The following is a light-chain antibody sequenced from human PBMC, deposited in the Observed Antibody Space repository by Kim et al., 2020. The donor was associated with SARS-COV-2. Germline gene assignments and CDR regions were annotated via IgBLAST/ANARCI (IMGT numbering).Light chain of an antibody. CDR1: SSDIGGYNY. Sequence: QSALTQPASVSGSPGQSITISCTATSSDIGGYNYVSWYQQHPGKAPKLMIYDVSNRPSGVSNRFSGSKSGNTASLTISGLQAEDEADYYCSSYTSSNTLPYVFGTGTKVTVL. CDR3: SSYTSSNTLPYV. V-gene: IGLV2-14*03. J-gene: IGLJ1*01. CDR2: DVS.